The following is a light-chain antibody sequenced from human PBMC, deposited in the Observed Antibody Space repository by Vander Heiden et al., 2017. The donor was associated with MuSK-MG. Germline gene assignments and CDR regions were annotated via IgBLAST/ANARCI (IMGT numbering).Light chain of an antibody. Sequence: EIVLTQSRGTLSLSPGERATLSCRASQRVSSSYLAWYQQKPGQAPRLLIHDASSRATGIPDRFSGSGSGTDFTLTISRLEPEDIAVYYCQQYGSSSWTFGQGTKVEIK. V-gene: IGKV3-20*01. J-gene: IGKJ1*01. CDR2: DAS. CDR3: QQYGSSSWT. CDR1: QRVSSSY.